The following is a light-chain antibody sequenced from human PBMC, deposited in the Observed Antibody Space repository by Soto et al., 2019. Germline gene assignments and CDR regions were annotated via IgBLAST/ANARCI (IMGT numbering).Light chain of an antibody. CDR3: QHYHSYSSWT. CDR1: QSISFY. J-gene: IGKJ1*01. CDR2: DVS. Sequence: DIQMTQSPSTLSASVGDRVTITCRASQSISFYLAWYQQKSGKAPKVLIYDVSTLESGVPSRFSGSGSGTELTLTISSLQPNDFATDFCQHYHSYSSWTFGQGTKVEIK. V-gene: IGKV1-5*01.